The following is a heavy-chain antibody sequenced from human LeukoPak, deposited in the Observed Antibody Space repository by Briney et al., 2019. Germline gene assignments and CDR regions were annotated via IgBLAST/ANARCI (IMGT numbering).Heavy chain of an antibody. J-gene: IGHJ4*02. Sequence: GGSLRLSCATSGFPFETNAMSWVRQAPGKGLEWVATIGNTETFYADSVTGRFTISRDNSKNTVNLQMNRLRVEDTAIYYCAKDWIQFNRVFDCFNSWGQGTLVTVSS. V-gene: IGHV3-23*01. CDR2: IGNTET. D-gene: IGHD5-18*01. CDR3: AKDWIQFNRVFDCFNS. CDR1: GFPFETNA.